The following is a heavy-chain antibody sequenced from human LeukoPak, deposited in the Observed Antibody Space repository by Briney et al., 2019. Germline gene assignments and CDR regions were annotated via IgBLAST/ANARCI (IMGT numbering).Heavy chain of an antibody. V-gene: IGHV4-39*07. CDR3: AGRFDY. Sequence: SETLSLTCSVSGGSIISNSYYWGWIRQPPGKGLEWIGSIYYSGSTYYNPSLKSRVTISVDTSKNQFSLKLSSVTAADTAVYYCAGRFDYWGQGTLVTVSS. J-gene: IGHJ4*02. CDR2: IYYSGST. CDR1: GGSIISNSYY.